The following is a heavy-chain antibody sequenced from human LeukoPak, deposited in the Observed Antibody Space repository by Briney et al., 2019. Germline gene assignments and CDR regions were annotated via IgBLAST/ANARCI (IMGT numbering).Heavy chain of an antibody. J-gene: IGHJ5*02. CDR2: ISSSSSYT. CDR1: GFTFSDYY. D-gene: IGHD6-13*01. V-gene: IGHV3-11*06. Sequence: GGSLRLSCAASGFTFSDYYMSWIRQAPGKGLEWVSYISSSSSYTNYADSVKGRFTISRDNAKNSLYLQMNSLRAEDTAVYYCARDHGDSSSFVIWFDPWGQGTLVTVSS. CDR3: ARDHGDSSSFVIWFDP.